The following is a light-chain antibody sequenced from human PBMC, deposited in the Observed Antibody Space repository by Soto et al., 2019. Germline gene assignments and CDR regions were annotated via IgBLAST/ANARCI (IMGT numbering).Light chain of an antibody. Sequence: EIVLTQSPATLSLAPGERAPLFCRASQSISTYLSCYHQKSGQAPRLLIYDASNRETGIPARFRGGGSGTDFTLTSRSLEPEDFAVYYFQQRSKWRPTFGQGNKLEI. CDR2: DAS. V-gene: IGKV3-11*01. CDR3: QQRSKWRPT. J-gene: IGKJ2*01. CDR1: QSISTY.